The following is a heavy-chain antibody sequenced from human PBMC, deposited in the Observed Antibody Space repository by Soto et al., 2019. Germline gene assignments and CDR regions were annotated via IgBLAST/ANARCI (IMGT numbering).Heavy chain of an antibody. D-gene: IGHD3-9*01. V-gene: IGHV1-69*13. CDR3: ARGTYDILNGYREY. CDR2: IIPIFGTA. J-gene: IGHJ4*02. CDR1: GGTFSSYA. Sequence: ASVKVSCKASGGTFSSYAVSWVRQAPGQGLEWMGGIIPIFGTANYAQKFQGRVTITADESTSTAYMELSSLRSEDTAVYYCARGTYDILNGYREYWGERTLVTVSS.